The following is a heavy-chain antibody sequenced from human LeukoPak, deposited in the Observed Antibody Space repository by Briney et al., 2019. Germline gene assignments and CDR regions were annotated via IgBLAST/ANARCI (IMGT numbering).Heavy chain of an antibody. CDR3: ASYCSGGNCYSGLVY. D-gene: IGHD2-15*01. V-gene: IGHV3-23*01. CDR1: GFTFSTYA. J-gene: IGHJ4*02. Sequence: PGGSLRLSCAASGFTFSTYAMTWVRQAPGRGLEWVSTIRGSGGSTYYADSVKGRFTISRDISKNTVYLQMNNLRAEDTAVYYCASYCSGGNCYSGLVYGGQGTLVAVSS. CDR2: IRGSGGST.